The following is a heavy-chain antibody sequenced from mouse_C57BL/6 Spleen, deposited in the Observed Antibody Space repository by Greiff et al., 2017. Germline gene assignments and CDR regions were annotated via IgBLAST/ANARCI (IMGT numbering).Heavy chain of an antibody. CDR2: ISSGSSTI. J-gene: IGHJ3*01. Sequence: EVKLMESGGGLVKPGGSLKLSCAASGFTFSDYGMHWVRQAPEKGLEWVAYISSGSSTIYYADTVKGRFTISRDNAKNTLFLQMTSLRSEDTAMYYCARGVLYGSSYPAWFAYWGQGTLVTVSA. V-gene: IGHV5-17*01. CDR3: ARGVLYGSSYPAWFAY. CDR1: GFTFSDYG. D-gene: IGHD1-1*01.